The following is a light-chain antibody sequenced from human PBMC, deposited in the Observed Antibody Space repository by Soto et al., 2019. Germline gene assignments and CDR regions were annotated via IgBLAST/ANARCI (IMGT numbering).Light chain of an antibody. J-gene: IGKJ4*01. V-gene: IGKV3-20*01. CDR1: QSVSSSY. CDR3: QQGT. Sequence: EIVFTQSPGTLSLSPGERATLSCRASQSVSSSYLAWYQQKPGQAPRLLIYGASSRATGIPDRFSGSGSGTDFTLTISRLEPEDFAVYYCQQGTFGGGTKVDIK. CDR2: GAS.